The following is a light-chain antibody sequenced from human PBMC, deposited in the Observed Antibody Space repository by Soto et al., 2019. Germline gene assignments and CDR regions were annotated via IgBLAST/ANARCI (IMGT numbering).Light chain of an antibody. J-gene: IGKJ4*01. CDR1: QSVSDW. V-gene: IGKV1-5*03. Sequence: DIQMTQFPSTLSASVGDRVTITCRASQSVSDWLAWYQQRPGEAPSLLIYKASTLESGVPSRFSGSGSGTEFTLTISSLQPDDFATYYCQQYKSYSPLTFGGGTKVEMK. CDR2: KAS. CDR3: QQYKSYSPLT.